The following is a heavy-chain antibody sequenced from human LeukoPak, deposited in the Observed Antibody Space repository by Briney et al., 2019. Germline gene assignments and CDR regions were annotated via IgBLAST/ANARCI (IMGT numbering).Heavy chain of an antibody. CDR2: IYSGGST. D-gene: IGHD1-26*01. Sequence: GGSLRLSCAASGLSFSSYTMMWVRQAPGKGLEWVSVIYSGGSTYYADSVKGRFSISRDNSKNTLYLQMNSLRAEDTAVYYCARDLGRASFDYWGQGTLVTVSS. V-gene: IGHV3-66*01. CDR1: GLSFSSYT. J-gene: IGHJ4*02. CDR3: ARDLGRASFDY.